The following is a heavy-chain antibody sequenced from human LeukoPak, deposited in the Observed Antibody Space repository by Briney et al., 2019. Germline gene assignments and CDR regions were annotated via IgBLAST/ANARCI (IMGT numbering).Heavy chain of an antibody. J-gene: IGHJ4*02. CDR3: ARDRGPNCLDY. CDR2: ISSSGSTI. D-gene: IGHD1-1*01. CDR1: GFTFSSYE. V-gene: IGHV3-48*03. Sequence: GGSLRLSCAASGFTFSSYEMNWVRQAPGKGLEWVSYISSSGSTIYYADSVKGRFTISRDNAKNSLYLQMNSLRAEDTAVYYCARDRGPNCLDYWGQGTLVTVSS.